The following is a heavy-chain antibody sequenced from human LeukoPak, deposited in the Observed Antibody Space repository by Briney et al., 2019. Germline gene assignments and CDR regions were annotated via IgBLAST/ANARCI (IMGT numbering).Heavy chain of an antibody. Sequence: PSETLSLTCTVSGGSISSGTYYWGWIRQSPGKGLEWIRSIYYSGSTYYNPSLKSRVTISVDTSKNEFSLKLSSVTATDTAVYYCARRRRIGTIDYWGQGTLVTVSS. J-gene: IGHJ4*02. D-gene: IGHD1-26*01. CDR1: GGSISSGTYY. CDR2: IYYSGST. V-gene: IGHV4-39*01. CDR3: ARRRRIGTIDY.